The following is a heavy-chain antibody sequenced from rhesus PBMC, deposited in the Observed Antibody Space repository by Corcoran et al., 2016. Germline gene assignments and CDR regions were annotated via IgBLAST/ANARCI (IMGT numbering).Heavy chain of an antibody. CDR2: IGHGGDT. J-gene: IGHJ4*01. Sequence: EVQLVESGGGLVQPGGSLRLSCAASGFTFSSYAMQWVHQAPGKGLEWVSAIGHGGDTYYADAVKGRFNISRDNAKNSLYLQMNSLRAEDTAVYYCARGGYEYSNYVNYWGQGVLVTVSS. V-gene: IGHV3-72*01. CDR3: ARGGYEYSNYVNY. CDR1: GFTFSSYA. D-gene: IGHD4-23*01.